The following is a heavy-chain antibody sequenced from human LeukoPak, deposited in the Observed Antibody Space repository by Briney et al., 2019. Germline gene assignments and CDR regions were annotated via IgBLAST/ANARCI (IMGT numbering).Heavy chain of an antibody. CDR3: AKRDYYDSSGYAPLFDY. Sequence: GGSLRLSCAASEFTFSNYAMAWVRRAPGEGLEWVSGISGNGGKIYYADSVKGRFTISRDNSKNTLYLQMNSLRGEDTAVYFCAKRDYYDSSGYAPLFDYWGQGTLVTVSP. J-gene: IGHJ4*02. CDR2: ISGNGGKI. D-gene: IGHD3-22*01. V-gene: IGHV3-23*01. CDR1: EFTFSNYA.